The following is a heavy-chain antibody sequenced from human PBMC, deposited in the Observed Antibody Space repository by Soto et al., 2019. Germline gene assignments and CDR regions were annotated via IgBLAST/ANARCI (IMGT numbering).Heavy chain of an antibody. CDR2: ISYDGSNK. V-gene: IGHV3-30*18. D-gene: IGHD5-12*01. J-gene: IGHJ6*02. CDR1: GFTFSSYG. CDR3: AKSPAISRDGYRVYYYYGMDV. Sequence: GGSLRLSCAASGFTFSSYGMHWVRQAPGKGLEWVAVISYDGSNKYYADSVKGRFTISRDNSKNTLYLQMNSLRAEDTAVYYCAKSPAISRDGYRVYYYYGMDVWGQGTTVTVSS.